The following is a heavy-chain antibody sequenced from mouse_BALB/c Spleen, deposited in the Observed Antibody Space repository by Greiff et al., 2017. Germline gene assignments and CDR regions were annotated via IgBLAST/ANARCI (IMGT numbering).Heavy chain of an antibody. V-gene: IGHV1-9*01. Sequence: LVESGAELMKPGASVKISCKATGYTFSSYWIEWVKQRPGHGLEWIGEILPGSGSTNYNEKFKGKATFTADTSSNTAYMQLSSLTSEDSAVYYCARQGRSSYGFAYWGQGTLVTVSA. CDR3: ARQGRSSYGFAY. D-gene: IGHD1-1*01. J-gene: IGHJ3*01. CDR1: GYTFSSYW. CDR2: ILPGSGST.